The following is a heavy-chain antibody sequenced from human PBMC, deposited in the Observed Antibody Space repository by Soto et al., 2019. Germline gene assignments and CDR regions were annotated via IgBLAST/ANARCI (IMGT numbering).Heavy chain of an antibody. D-gene: IGHD4-17*01. CDR3: ARVEAYGDVYYYGMDV. J-gene: IGHJ6*02. CDR2: INHSGST. CDR1: GGSFSGYY. Sequence: TSETLSLTCAVYGGSFSGYYWSWIRPPPGKGLEWIGEINHSGSTNYNPSLKSRVTISVDTSKNQFSLKLSSVTAADTAVYYCARVEAYGDVYYYGMDVWGQGTTVTVSS. V-gene: IGHV4-34*01.